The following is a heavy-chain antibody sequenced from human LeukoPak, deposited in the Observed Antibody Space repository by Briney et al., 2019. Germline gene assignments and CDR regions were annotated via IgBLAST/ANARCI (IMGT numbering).Heavy chain of an antibody. V-gene: IGHV4-59*01. J-gene: IGHJ4*02. D-gene: IGHD3-16*02. CDR2: IYYSGST. CDR1: GGSISSYY. CDR3: ARGDNRYGQFDY. Sequence: SQTLSLTCTVSGGSISSYYWSWIRQPPGKGLEWIGYIYYSGSTNYNPSLKRQVTISVDTSKNQFSLKLSSVTAADTAVYYCARGDNRYGQFDYWGQGTLVTVSS.